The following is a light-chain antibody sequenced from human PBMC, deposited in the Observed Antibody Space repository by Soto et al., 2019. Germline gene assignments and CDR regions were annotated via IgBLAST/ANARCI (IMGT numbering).Light chain of an antibody. V-gene: IGLV3-1*01. CDR3: QAWDSSTAV. CDR2: QDS. CDR1: KLGDKY. J-gene: IGLJ2*01. Sequence: SYELTQPPSVSVSPGQTASINCSGDKLGDKYACWYQQKPGQSPVLVMYQDSKRPSGIPERFSGSNSGNTATLTISGTQAMDEADYYCQAWDSSTAVFGGGTKLTVL.